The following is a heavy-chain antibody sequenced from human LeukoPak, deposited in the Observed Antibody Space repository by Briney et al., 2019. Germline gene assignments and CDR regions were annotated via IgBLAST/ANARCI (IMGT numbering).Heavy chain of an antibody. CDR1: GGSITNYY. J-gene: IGHJ5*02. CDR3: ARGHDGVVGWFAP. V-gene: IGHV4-59*01. Sequence: PSETLSLTCTVSGGSITNYYWIWIRQPPGKGLEWIGHISYSGSTNYNPSLKSRVTMSVDTSKNQFSLKVTSVTAADTAVYYCARGHDGVVGWFAPWGRGTLVTVYS. D-gene: IGHD2-15*01. CDR2: ISYSGST.